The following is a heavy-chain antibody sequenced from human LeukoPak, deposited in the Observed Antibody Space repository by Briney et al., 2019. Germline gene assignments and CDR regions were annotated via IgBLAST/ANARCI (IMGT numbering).Heavy chain of an antibody. CDR2: ITSSGSYI. CDR3: AKDAYLIAVAGNYFEY. Sequence: GGSLRLSCAASAFTFSNYNMNWVRQAPGKGLEWVSSITSSGSYIYYADSVKGRFTISRDNAKNSLYLQLNSLRAEDTAVYYCAKDAYLIAVAGNYFEYWGQGTLVTVSS. CDR1: AFTFSNYN. D-gene: IGHD6-19*01. V-gene: IGHV3-21*01. J-gene: IGHJ4*02.